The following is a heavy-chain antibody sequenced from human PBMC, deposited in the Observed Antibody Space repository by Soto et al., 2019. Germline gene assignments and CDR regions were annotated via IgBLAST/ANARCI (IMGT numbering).Heavy chain of an antibody. J-gene: IGHJ6*02. CDR1: GGSFSGYY. CDR2: INHSGST. V-gene: IGHV4-34*01. CDR3: ARGSFRMVRAPLSHYYGMDV. D-gene: IGHD3-10*01. Sequence: SETLSLTCAVYGGSFSGYYWSWIRQPPGKGLEWIGEINHSGSTNYNPSLKSRVTISVDTSKNQFSLKLSSVTAADTAVYYCARGSFRMVRAPLSHYYGMDVWGQGTTVTVSS.